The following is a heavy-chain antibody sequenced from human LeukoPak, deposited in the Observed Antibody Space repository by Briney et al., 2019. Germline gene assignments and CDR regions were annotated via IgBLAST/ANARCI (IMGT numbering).Heavy chain of an antibody. CDR1: GLTFSTSG. D-gene: IGHD6-13*01. CDR2: ICPTGSDR. V-gene: IGHV3-21*06. J-gene: IGHJ4*02. CDR3: AKGIAAPAVEDY. Sequence: GGSLRLSCTASGLTFSTSGFNRVRQAPGKGLEWVASICPTGSDRYHADSIKGRFTISRDNANNFLYLRMNSLRAEDTAVYYCAKGIAAPAVEDYWGQGTLVTVSS.